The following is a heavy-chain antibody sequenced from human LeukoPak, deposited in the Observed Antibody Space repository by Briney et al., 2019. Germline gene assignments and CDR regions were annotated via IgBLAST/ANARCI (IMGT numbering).Heavy chain of an antibody. CDR3: ASQSSSWRPLDY. V-gene: IGHV1-69*05. CDR1: GGTFSSYA. J-gene: IGHJ4*02. Sequence: ASVKVSCKASGGTFSSYAISWVRQAPGQGLEWMGGIIPIFGTANYAQKFQGRVTITTDESTSTAYMELSSLRSEDTAVYYCASQSSSWRPLDYWGQGTLVTVSS. CDR2: IIPIFGTA. D-gene: IGHD6-13*01.